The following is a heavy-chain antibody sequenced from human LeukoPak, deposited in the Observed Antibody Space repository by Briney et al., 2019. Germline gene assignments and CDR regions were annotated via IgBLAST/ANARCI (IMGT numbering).Heavy chain of an antibody. J-gene: IGHJ3*02. D-gene: IGHD3-22*01. Sequence: SETLSLTCTVSGGSMSSIHSYWVWIRQPPGKGLEWIGYIYYSGSTNYNPSLKSRVTISVDTSKNQFSLKLSSVTAADTAVYYCASHYYYDSSGTQGHIYDAFDIWGQGTMVTVSS. CDR3: ASHYYYDSSGTQGHIYDAFDI. CDR2: IYYSGST. CDR1: GGSMSSIHSY. V-gene: IGHV4-61*05.